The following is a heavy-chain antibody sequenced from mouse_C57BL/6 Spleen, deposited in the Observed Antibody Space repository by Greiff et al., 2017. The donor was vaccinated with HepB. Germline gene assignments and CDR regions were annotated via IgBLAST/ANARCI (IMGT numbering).Heavy chain of an antibody. CDR2: IDPSDSYT. J-gene: IGHJ4*01. D-gene: IGHD1-1*01. V-gene: IGHV1-59*01. Sequence: QVHVKQPGAELVRPGTSVKLSCKASGYTFTSYWMHWVKQRPGQGLEWIGVIDPSDSYTNYNQKFKGKATLTVDTSSSTAYMQLSSLTSEDSSVYYCARSYYDGGGYAMDYWGQGTSVTVSS. CDR3: ARSYYDGGGYAMDY. CDR1: GYTFTSYW.